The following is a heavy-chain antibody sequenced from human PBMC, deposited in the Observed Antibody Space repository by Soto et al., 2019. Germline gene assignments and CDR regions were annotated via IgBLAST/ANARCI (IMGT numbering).Heavy chain of an antibody. Sequence: PSETLSLTCTVSGGSISSYYWSWIRQPPGKGLEWIGYIYYSGSTNYNPSLKSRVTISVDTSKNQFSLKLSSVTAADTAVYYCVRVASDTYFYSCSQGTPLTVSS. CDR2: IYYSGST. CDR3: VRVASDTYFYS. V-gene: IGHV4-59*01. J-gene: IGHJ4*02. CDR1: GGSISSYY.